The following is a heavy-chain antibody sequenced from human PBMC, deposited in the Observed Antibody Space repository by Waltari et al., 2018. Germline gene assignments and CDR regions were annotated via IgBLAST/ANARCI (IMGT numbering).Heavy chain of an antibody. J-gene: IGHJ3*01. D-gene: IGHD3-22*01. Sequence: QVQLQESGPGLAKPSETLSLTCTVSGVSITSSDYYWGWVRQPPGKALEWVGTIYYDARTHYTPSLRSRVTISLDTSKNEFSLTLSSVTAADTALFFCARQSHSFYYHTNGYFWHGFDVWGPGAMVTVSS. V-gene: IGHV4-39*01. CDR2: IYYDART. CDR3: ARQSHSFYYHTNGYFWHGFDV. CDR1: GVSITSSDYY.